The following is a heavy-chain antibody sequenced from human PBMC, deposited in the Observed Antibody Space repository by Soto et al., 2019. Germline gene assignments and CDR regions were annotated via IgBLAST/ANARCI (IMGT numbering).Heavy chain of an antibody. V-gene: IGHV4-59*08. CDR1: GGSISSYY. J-gene: IGHJ3*02. D-gene: IGHD1-26*01. CDR3: ATVRPGATAAFDI. CDR2: IYYSGST. Sequence: QVQLQESGPGLVKPSETLSLTCTVSGGSISSYYWSWIRQPPGKGLEWIGYIYYSGSTNYNPSLKSRVTISVDTSKNQFSLKLSSVTAADTAVYYCATVRPGATAAFDIWGQGTMVTVSS.